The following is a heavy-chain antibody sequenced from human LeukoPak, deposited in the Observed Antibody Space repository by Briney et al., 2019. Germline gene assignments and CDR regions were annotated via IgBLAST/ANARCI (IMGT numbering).Heavy chain of an antibody. Sequence: SDTLSLTCAVSGYSITSSSWWGWIRQPPGKGLEWIGYIYHSGATYYNPSLQSRVTMSVDTSKNQFSLKLSSVTAVDTAVYYCARKENVYYYFDYWGQGTLVTVSS. CDR3: ARKENVYYYFDY. D-gene: IGHD3-10*01. J-gene: IGHJ4*02. CDR1: GYSITSSSW. CDR2: IYHSGAT. V-gene: IGHV4-28*01.